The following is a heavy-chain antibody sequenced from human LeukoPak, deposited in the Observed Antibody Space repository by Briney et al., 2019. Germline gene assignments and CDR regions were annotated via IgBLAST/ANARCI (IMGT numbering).Heavy chain of an antibody. Sequence: SETLSLTCTVSGGPISSSSYYWGWIRQPPGKGLEWIGSIYYSGSTYYNPSLKSRVTISVDTSKNQFSLKLSSVTAADTAVYYCARDGYSGSYYFDYWGQGTLVTVSS. V-gene: IGHV4-39*02. CDR1: GGPISSSSYY. J-gene: IGHJ4*02. CDR2: IYYSGST. CDR3: ARDGYSGSYYFDY. D-gene: IGHD1-26*01.